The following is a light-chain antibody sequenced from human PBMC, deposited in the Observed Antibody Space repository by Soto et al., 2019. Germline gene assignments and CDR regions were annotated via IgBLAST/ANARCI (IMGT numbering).Light chain of an antibody. CDR3: QQYSSYPLT. CDR1: QSISGL. J-gene: IGKJ5*01. Sequence: EIQVTQSPSTLSASVGDRVSITCRASQSISGLLAWYQQKPGRAPTLLIYKASTLESGVPSRFSGSGSGTEFTLTISSLQPDDSATYHCQQYSSYPLTFGQGTRLEIK. CDR2: KAS. V-gene: IGKV1-5*03.